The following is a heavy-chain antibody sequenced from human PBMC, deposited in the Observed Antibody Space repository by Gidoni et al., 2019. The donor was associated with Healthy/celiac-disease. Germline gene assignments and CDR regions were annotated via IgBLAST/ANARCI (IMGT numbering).Heavy chain of an antibody. V-gene: IGHV3-30*04. CDR3: ARAMVIIFDY. Sequence: QVQLVESGGGVVQPGSSLRLPCAASGFTFSSYAMHWVRQAPGKGLEWCAVISYDGSNKYYADSVKGRFTISRDNSKNTLYLQMNSLRAEDTAVYYCARAMVIIFDYWGQGTLVTVSS. D-gene: IGHD3-3*01. CDR2: ISYDGSNK. CDR1: GFTFSSYA. J-gene: IGHJ4*02.